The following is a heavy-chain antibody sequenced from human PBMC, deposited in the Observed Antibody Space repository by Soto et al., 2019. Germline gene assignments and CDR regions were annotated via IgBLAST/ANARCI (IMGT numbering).Heavy chain of an antibody. V-gene: IGHV4-61*08. J-gene: IGHJ4*02. CDR2: ISDTGAT. Sequence: SETLSLTCSVSGGSVSSGGHYWSWIRQPPGKGLEGIAYISDTGATSYNPSLKSRVTISLDMSKNRVSLRLDSVTAADTAVYYCAREGSITILGVSLRVVFDSGGQGSLVTVSS. CDR3: AREGSITILGVSLRVVFDS. D-gene: IGHD3-3*01. CDR1: GGSVSSGGHY.